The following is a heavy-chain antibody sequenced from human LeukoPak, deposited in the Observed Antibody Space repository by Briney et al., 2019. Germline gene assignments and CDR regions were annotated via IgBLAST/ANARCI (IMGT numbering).Heavy chain of an antibody. CDR1: GFTVSSNY. Sequence: GGSLRLSCEASGFTVSSNYMSWVRQAPGKGLEWVSVLHSGGSTFYAQSVKGRFTISRDNSNNILYLQMNRLRAEDTAMYYCVRDDLWQQMALWGQGTLVAVSS. CDR2: LHSGGST. V-gene: IGHV3-53*01. J-gene: IGHJ1*01. CDR3: VRDDLWQQMAL. D-gene: IGHD6-13*01.